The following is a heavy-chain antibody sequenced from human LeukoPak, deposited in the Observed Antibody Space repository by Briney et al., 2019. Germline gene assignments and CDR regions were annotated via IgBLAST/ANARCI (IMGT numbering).Heavy chain of an antibody. CDR2: IKQDGSEK. Sequence: PGGSLRLSCAASGFTFSSYWMSWVRQAPGKGLEWVANIKQDGSEKYYVDSVKGRFTISRDNAKNSLYLQMNSLRAEDTAVYYCASLPPEVLRYFDWLSPLYYYYMDVWGKGTTVTVSS. CDR3: ASLPPEVLRYFDWLSPLYYYYMDV. J-gene: IGHJ6*03. D-gene: IGHD3-9*01. V-gene: IGHV3-7*01. CDR1: GFTFSSYW.